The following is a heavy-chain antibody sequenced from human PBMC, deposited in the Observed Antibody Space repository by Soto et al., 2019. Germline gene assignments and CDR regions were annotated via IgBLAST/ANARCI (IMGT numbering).Heavy chain of an antibody. J-gene: IGHJ6*02. CDR2: IYYSGST. CDR1: GGSVSSFSYY. Sequence: SETLSLTCTVSGGSVSSFSYYWSWIRQPPGKGLEWIGYIYYSGSTNYNPSLKSRVTISVDTSKNQFSLKLSSVTAADTAVYYCARDRGYDGYYYYGMDVWGQGTTVTVSS. CDR3: ARDRGYDGYYYYGMDV. D-gene: IGHD5-12*01. V-gene: IGHV4-61*01.